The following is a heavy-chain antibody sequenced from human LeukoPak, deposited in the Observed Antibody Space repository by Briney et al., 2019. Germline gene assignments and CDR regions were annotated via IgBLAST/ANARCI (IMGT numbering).Heavy chain of an antibody. CDR2: MNPNSGNT. CDR3: ARDYYDFWSGYYYYYYYMDV. D-gene: IGHD3-3*01. Sequence: APVKASCKASGYTFTSYDINGVPQANGQGLEWMGWMNPNSGNTGYAQKFQGRVTMTRNTSISPAYMELSSLRSEDTAVYYCARDYYDFWSGYYYYYYYMDVWGKGTTVTVSS. J-gene: IGHJ6*03. CDR1: GYTFTSYD. V-gene: IGHV1-8*01.